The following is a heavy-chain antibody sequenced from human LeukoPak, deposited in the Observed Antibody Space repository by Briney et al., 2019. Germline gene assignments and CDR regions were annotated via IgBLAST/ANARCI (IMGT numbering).Heavy chain of an antibody. CDR2: ISAYNGNT. CDR3: ARSPSVVADGPYRHLDY. CDR1: GYTFTSYI. J-gene: IGHJ4*02. D-gene: IGHD6-13*01. V-gene: IGHV1-18*01. Sequence: ASVKVSCKASGYTFTSYIINWVRQAPGQGLEWMGWISAYNGNTNYAQKFQGRVTMTTDTSTRTAYMELRSLRSDDTAVYYCARSPSVVADGPYRHLDYWGQGSLVTVSS.